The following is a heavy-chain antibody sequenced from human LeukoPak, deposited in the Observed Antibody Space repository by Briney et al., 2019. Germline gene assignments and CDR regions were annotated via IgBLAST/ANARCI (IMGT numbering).Heavy chain of an antibody. V-gene: IGHV3-43*02. CDR3: AKDHQGSEGYFDY. Sequence: GGSLRLSCAASGFTFDDYAMHWVRQAPGKGLEWVSLISGDGGSTYYADSVKGRFTISRDNSKNSLYLQMNSLRTKDTALYYCAKDHQGSEGYFDYWGQGTLVTVSS. CDR2: ISGDGGST. J-gene: IGHJ4*02. CDR1: GFTFDDYA. D-gene: IGHD3-10*01.